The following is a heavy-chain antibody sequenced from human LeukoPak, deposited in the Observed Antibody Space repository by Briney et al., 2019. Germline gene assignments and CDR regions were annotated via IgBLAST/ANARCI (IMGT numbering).Heavy chain of an antibody. D-gene: IGHD6-13*01. V-gene: IGHV3-21*01. J-gene: IGHJ6*02. CDR1: GFTFSSYS. CDR2: ISSSSSYI. Sequence: AGGSLRLSCAASGFTFSSYSMNWVRQAPGKGLEWVSSISSSSSYIYYADSVKGRFTISRDNAKNSLYLQMNSLRAEDTAVYYCARDIAAAGTTPYYYYYYGMDVWGQGTTVTVSS. CDR3: ARDIAAAGTTPYYYYYYGMDV.